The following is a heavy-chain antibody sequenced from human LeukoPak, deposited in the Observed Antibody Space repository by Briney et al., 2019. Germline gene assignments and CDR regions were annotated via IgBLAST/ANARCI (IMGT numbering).Heavy chain of an antibody. V-gene: IGHV1-8*01. D-gene: IGHD2-2*01. CDR2: MNPNSGNT. J-gene: IGHJ5*02. CDR1: GYTFTSYD. CDR3: ARGGVAGYCSSTSCPAWFDP. Sequence: GASVKVSCKASGYTFTSYDINWVRQATGQGLEWMGWMNPNSGNTGYAQKFQGRVTMTRNTSISTAYMELSSLRSEDTAVYYCARGGVAGYCSSTSCPAWFDPWGQGTLVTVSS.